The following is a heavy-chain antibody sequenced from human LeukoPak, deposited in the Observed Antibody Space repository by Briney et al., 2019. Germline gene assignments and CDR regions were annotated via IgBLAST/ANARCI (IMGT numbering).Heavy chain of an antibody. D-gene: IGHD3-22*01. CDR3: ARDHPDSYYYDSSGSLVDI. J-gene: IGHJ3*02. CDR2: INAGNGNT. CDR1: GYTFTSYA. V-gene: IGHV1-3*01. Sequence: ASVKVSCKASGYTFTSYAMHWVRQAPGQRLEWMGWINAGNGNTKYSQKFQGRVTITRDTSASTAYMEPSSLRSEDTAVYYCARDHPDSYYYDSSGSLVDIWGQGTMVTVSS.